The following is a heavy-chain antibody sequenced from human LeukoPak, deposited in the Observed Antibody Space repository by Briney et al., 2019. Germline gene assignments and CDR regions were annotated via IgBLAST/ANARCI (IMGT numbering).Heavy chain of an antibody. CDR2: INHSGGS. CDR1: VGSFSGYY. CDR3: ARSPGIHIVVVVAATYGYPFDY. D-gene: IGHD2-15*01. V-gene: IGHV4-34*01. Sequence: SETLSLTFAFYVGSFSGYYCSGLRHPPRKGLEWIGEINHSGGSNYNPSLKSRVTISVDTSKNQFSLKLSSVTAADTAVYYCARSPGIHIVVVVAATYGYPFDYWGQGTLVTVPS. J-gene: IGHJ4*02.